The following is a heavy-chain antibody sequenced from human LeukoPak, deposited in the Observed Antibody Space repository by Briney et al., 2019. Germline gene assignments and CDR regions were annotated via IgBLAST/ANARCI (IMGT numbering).Heavy chain of an antibody. CDR2: IYYSGST. CDR1: GFTFSSYA. Sequence: GSLRLSCAASGFTFSSYAMSWVRQAPGKGLEWIGSIYYSGSTYYNPSLKSRVTISVDTSKNQFSLKLSSVTAADTAAYYCARDSELLYFDYWGQGTLVTVSS. D-gene: IGHD1-26*01. CDR3: ARDSELLYFDY. J-gene: IGHJ4*02. V-gene: IGHV4-39*07.